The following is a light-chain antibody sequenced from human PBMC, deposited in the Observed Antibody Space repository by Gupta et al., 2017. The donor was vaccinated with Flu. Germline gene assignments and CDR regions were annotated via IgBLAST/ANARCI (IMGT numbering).Light chain of an antibody. J-gene: IGKJ4*01. CDR1: QSVANH. V-gene: IGKV3-11*01. CDR3: QQRSNWRLT. CDR2: DAV. Sequence: PATLSLFPGESATLPCRASQSVANHLSWYQQKPGQAPRLLIYDAVKRATGVPGRCSGSGAGTDVTLTITSLEPEDFAVYYCQQRSNWRLTFGGGTKVEIK.